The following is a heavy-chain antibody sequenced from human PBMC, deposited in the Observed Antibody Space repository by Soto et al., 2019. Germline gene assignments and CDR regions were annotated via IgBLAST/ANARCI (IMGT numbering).Heavy chain of an antibody. CDR3: ASGKYYYGSGSYSYMDV. J-gene: IGHJ6*03. V-gene: IGHV3-48*01. CDR1: GFTFSSYS. Sequence: VQLVESGGGLVQPGGSLRLSCAASGFTFSSYSMNWVRQAPGKGLEWVSYISSSSSTIYYADSVKGRFTISRDNAKNSLYLQMNSLRAEDTAVYYCASGKYYYGSGSYSYMDVWGKGTTVTVSS. CDR2: ISSSSSTI. D-gene: IGHD3-10*01.